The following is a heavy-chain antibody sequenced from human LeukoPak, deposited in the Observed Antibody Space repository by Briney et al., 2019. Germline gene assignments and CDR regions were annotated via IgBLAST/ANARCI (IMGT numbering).Heavy chain of an antibody. J-gene: IGHJ6*02. CDR3: ARDPLEVITSQSTNLYGMDV. Sequence: ASVKVSCKASGGTFSSYAISWVRQAPGQGLEWMGGIIPIFGTANYAQKFQGRVTMTRDTSTSTVYMELSSLRSEDTAVYYCARDPLEVITSQSTNLYGMDVWGQGTTVTVSS. CDR1: GGTFSSYA. V-gene: IGHV1-69*05. D-gene: IGHD3-22*01. CDR2: IIPIFGTA.